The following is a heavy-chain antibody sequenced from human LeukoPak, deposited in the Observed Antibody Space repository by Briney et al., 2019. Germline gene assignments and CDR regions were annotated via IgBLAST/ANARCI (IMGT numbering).Heavy chain of an antibody. J-gene: IGHJ6*03. D-gene: IGHD2-8*01. CDR3: ARHGHCTNGVCYSNYYYHMDV. CDR2: IYPDDSGA. V-gene: IGHV5-51*01. CDR1: GYSFASSC. Sequence: GESLKISCKGSGYSFASSCIGWVRQMPGKGLEWMGVIYPDDSGARYSPSFEGQITISVDKSISTAYLQWSSLKASDTAVYYCARHGHCTNGVCYSNYYYHMDVWGKGTTVTVSS.